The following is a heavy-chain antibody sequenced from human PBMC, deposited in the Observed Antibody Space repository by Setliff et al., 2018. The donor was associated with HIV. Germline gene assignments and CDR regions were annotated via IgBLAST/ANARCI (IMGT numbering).Heavy chain of an antibody. J-gene: IGHJ4*02. Sequence: SETLSLTCAVYGGSFTSYYWTWIRQAPGKDLEWIGEINHNGGTNYNPSLKSRVTISVDTSKNQFSLKLSSVTAADTAVFYCARLTTTYYYDSSAYYHPVWGQGTLVTVSS. CDR2: INHNGGT. D-gene: IGHD3-22*01. CDR1: GGSFTSYY. CDR3: ARLTTTYYYDSSAYYHPV. V-gene: IGHV4-34*01.